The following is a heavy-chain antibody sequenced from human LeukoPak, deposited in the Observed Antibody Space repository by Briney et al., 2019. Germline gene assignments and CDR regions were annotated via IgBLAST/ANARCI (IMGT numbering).Heavy chain of an antibody. CDR3: ARDETGTNVYFDY. V-gene: IGHV1-69*05. CDR1: GGTFSSYA. Sequence: SVKVSCKASGGTFSSYAISWVRQAPGQGLEWVGRIIPIFGTANYAQTFQGRVTIPTDDSTSTAYMERSRRRSEATAGNYCARDETGTNVYFDYWGQGTLVTVSS. D-gene: IGHD1-7*01. J-gene: IGHJ4*02. CDR2: IIPIFGTA.